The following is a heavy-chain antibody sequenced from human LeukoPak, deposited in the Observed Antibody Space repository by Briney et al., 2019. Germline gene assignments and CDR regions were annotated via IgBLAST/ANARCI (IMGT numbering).Heavy chain of an antibody. J-gene: IGHJ3*02. CDR1: GFTFDDYA. V-gene: IGHV3-43*02. D-gene: IGHD3-22*01. CDR3: AKDHRLIVVAYAFDI. Sequence: PGGSLRLSCAASGFTFDDYAMHWVRQAPGKGLEWGSLISGHGGDTYYADSVKGRFTISRDNSRNSLYLQMNSLRTEDTALYYCAKDHRLIVVAYAFDIWGQGTMVTVSS. CDR2: ISGHGGDT.